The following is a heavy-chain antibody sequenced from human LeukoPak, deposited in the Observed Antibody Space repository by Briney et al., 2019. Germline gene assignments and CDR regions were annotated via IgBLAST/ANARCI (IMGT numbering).Heavy chain of an antibody. J-gene: IGHJ5*02. D-gene: IGHD3-22*01. CDR3: ARLYYYDSTGYYRSWFDP. Sequence: PSETLSLTCTVSGGSISSYYWGWIRQPPGKGLEWIGNIYDSGSTNYNPSLKSRVTISVDTSKNQFSLKLSSESAADTAVYYCARLYYYDSTGYYRSWFDPWGQGTLVTVSS. V-gene: IGHV4-59*08. CDR2: IYDSGST. CDR1: GGSISSYY.